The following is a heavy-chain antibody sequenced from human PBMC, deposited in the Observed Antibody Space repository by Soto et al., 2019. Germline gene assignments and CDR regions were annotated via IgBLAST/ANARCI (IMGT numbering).Heavy chain of an antibody. Sequence: GGSLRLSCAASGFTFSSYAMSWVRQAPGKGLEWVSAISGSGGSTYYADSVKGRFTISRDNSKNTLYLQMNSLRAEDTAVYYCATSAPLWSGYKSWFDPWGQGTLVTVSS. D-gene: IGHD3-3*01. CDR1: GFTFSSYA. CDR2: ISGSGGST. CDR3: ATSAPLWSGYKSWFDP. J-gene: IGHJ5*02. V-gene: IGHV3-23*01.